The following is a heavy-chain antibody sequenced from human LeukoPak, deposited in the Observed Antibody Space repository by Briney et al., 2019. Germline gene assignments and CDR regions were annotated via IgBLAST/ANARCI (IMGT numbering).Heavy chain of an antibody. J-gene: IGHJ6*02. CDR3: ARLVAGTYMDV. CDR1: GGSISSYY. V-gene: IGHV4-59*08. Sequence: SETLSPTCTVSGGSISSYYWSWIRQPPGKGLEWIGYIYYSGSTNYNPSLKSRVTISVDTSKNQFSLKLSSVTAADTAVYYCARLVAGTYMDVWGQGTTVTVSS. CDR2: IYYSGST. D-gene: IGHD6-19*01.